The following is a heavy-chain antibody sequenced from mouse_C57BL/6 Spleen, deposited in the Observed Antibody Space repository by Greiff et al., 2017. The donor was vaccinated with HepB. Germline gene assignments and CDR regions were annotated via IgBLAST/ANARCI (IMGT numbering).Heavy chain of an antibody. V-gene: IGHV1-64*01. D-gene: IGHD2-4*01. CDR2: IHPNSGST. CDR1: GYTFTSYW. Sequence: QVQLQQPGAELVKPGASVKLSCKASGYTFTSYWMHLVKQRPGQGLEWIGMIHPNSGSTNYNEKFKSKATLTVDKSSSTAYMQLISLTSEDSAVYYCARYDYDDGDGYYYAMDYWGQGTSVTVSS. J-gene: IGHJ4*01. CDR3: ARYDYDDGDGYYYAMDY.